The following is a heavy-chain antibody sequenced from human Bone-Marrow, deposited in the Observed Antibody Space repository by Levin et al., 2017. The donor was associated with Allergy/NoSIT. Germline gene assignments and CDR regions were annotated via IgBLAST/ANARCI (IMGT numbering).Heavy chain of an antibody. Sequence: RTSETLSLTCIVSPVSTESFYNNHWWSWVRQPPGKGLEWIGEIFQSGVANFNPSLKSRVAMSIDRSKSQFSLKMNSVTAADTAVYFCARVSGSGTYWYFDIWGRGTLVTVSS. J-gene: IGHJ2*01. D-gene: IGHD3-10*01. CDR3: ARVSGSGTYWYFDI. V-gene: IGHV4/OR15-8*01. CDR1: PVSTESFYNNHW. CDR2: IFQSGVA.